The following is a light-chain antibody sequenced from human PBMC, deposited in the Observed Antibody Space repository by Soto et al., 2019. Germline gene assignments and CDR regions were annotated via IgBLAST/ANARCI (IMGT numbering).Light chain of an antibody. CDR2: DAS. CDR3: QQYNNYSGGYT. Sequence: DIQMTQSPSTLSASVGDRVTITCRASQSISTWLAWYQQKPGKAPKLLMFDASSSESGVPSRFSGSGSGTEFTLTISSLQPDDFATYYCQQYNNYSGGYTFGQGTKLEIK. J-gene: IGKJ2*01. V-gene: IGKV1-5*01. CDR1: QSISTW.